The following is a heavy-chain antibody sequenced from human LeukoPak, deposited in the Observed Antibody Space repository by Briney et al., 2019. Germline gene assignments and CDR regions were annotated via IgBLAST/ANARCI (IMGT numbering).Heavy chain of an antibody. J-gene: IGHJ3*02. V-gene: IGHV3-48*04. CDR2: ISSSGSPI. D-gene: IGHD3-22*01. Sequence: GGSLRLSCAASGFTFSSYSMNWVRQAPGKGLEWVSYISSSGSPIYYTDSVKGRFTISRDNAKNSLYLQMNSLRAEDTAVYYCARVYWYYYDSSGYAFDIWGQGTMVTVSS. CDR1: GFTFSSYS. CDR3: ARVYWYYYDSSGYAFDI.